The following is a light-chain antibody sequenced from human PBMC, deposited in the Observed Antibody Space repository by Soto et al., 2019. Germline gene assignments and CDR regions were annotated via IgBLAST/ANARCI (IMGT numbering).Light chain of an antibody. CDR3: QQYASSPKS. V-gene: IGKV3-20*01. Sequence: ELILTQSPGTVSLSPGERATLSCRASQRISNNYLAWYQHNPGQAPRLLIYGASIRASGIPDRSSGSGSGTDFTLTITTQEPEDFAVYYCQQYASSPKSFGGGTKVEIK. CDR2: GAS. CDR1: QRISNNY. J-gene: IGKJ4*02.